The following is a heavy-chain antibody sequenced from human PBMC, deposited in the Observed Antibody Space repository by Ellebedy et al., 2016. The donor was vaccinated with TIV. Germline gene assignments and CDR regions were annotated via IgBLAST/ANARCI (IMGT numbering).Heavy chain of an antibody. CDR3: AGDTTGGAFDI. D-gene: IGHD3-10*01. CDR1: GYTFTSYD. Sequence: ASVKVSXXASGYTFTSYDINWVRQATGQGLEWMGWMNPNSGNTGYAQKFQDRVTMTRNTSISTAYMELSSLRSEDTAVYYCAGDTTGGAFDIWGQGTMVTVSS. V-gene: IGHV1-8*01. J-gene: IGHJ3*02. CDR2: MNPNSGNT.